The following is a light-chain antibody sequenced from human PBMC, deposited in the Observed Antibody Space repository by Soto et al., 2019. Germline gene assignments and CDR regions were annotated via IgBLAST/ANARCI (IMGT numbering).Light chain of an antibody. CDR1: SSDVGATDY. CDR3: IAHAGVSNV. CDR2: EVN. Sequence: QSALTQPPSASGSPGQSVAISCTGTSSDVGATDYVSWYQQHSGKAPKLLLYEVNKRPSGVPDRFSGSKSGNTASLTVSALQADDEADYYCIAHAGVSNVLGTGTKLTLL. V-gene: IGLV2-8*01. J-gene: IGLJ1*01.